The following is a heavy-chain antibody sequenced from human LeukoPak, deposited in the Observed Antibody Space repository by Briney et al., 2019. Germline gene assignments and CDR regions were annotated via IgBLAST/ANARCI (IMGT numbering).Heavy chain of an antibody. J-gene: IGHJ6*04. CDR2: ISGSGGST. CDR3: AEDGSSGWRRYYYGMDV. CDR1: GFTFSSYA. D-gene: IGHD6-19*01. V-gene: IGHV3-23*01. Sequence: GGSLRLSCAASGFTFSSYAMSWVRQAPGKGLEWVSAISGSGGSTYYADSVKGRFTISRDNSKNTLYLQMNSLRAEDTAVYYCAEDGSSGWRRYYYGMDVWGKGTTVTVSS.